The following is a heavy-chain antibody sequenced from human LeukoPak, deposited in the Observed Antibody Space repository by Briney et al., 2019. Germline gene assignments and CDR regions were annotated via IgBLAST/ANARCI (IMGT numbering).Heavy chain of an antibody. D-gene: IGHD3-16*02. V-gene: IGHV3-23*01. CDR2: ISGSGGST. CDR3: AKEHDYVWGSYRSFDY. CDR1: GFTFSSYA. J-gene: IGHJ4*02. Sequence: PGGSLRLSCAASGFTFSSYAMSWVRQAPGKGLEWVSAISGSGGSTYYADSVKGRFTISRDNSKNTLCLQMNSLRAEDTAVYYCAKEHDYVWGSYRSFDYWGQGTLVTVSS.